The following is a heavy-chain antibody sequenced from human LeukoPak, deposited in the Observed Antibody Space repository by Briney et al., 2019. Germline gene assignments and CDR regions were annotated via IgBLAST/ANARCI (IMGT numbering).Heavy chain of an antibody. J-gene: IGHJ4*02. CDR1: GGSISSGGYS. V-gene: IGHV4-31*11. Sequence: SETLSLTCAVSGGSISSGGYSWSWIRQPPGKGLEWIGYIYYSGSTYYNPSLKSRVTISVDTSKNQFSLKLSSVTAADTAVYYCARVGNYGDYPYYFDYWGQGTLVTVSS. CDR3: ARVGNYGDYPYYFDY. D-gene: IGHD4-17*01. CDR2: IYYSGST.